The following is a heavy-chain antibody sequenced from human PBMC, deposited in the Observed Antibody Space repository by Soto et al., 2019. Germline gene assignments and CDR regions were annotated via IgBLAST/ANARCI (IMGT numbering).Heavy chain of an antibody. J-gene: IGHJ6*03. Sequence: QAQLEQSGPELKKPGTSVKVSCRASGFTLKKSAVQWVRQARGERLEWIGWIVIDSGNTNYAPEFRDRVTITSDMSTNTTFMELSSLRSEDTAVYFCAADGCSTFSCADYYFYMDVWGKGTAVTVS. V-gene: IGHV1-58*01. CDR1: GFTLKKSA. CDR2: IVIDSGNT. D-gene: IGHD2-2*01. CDR3: AADGCSTFSCADYYFYMDV.